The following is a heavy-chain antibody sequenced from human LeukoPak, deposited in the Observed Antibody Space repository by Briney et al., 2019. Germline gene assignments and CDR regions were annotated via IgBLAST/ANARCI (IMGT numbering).Heavy chain of an antibody. J-gene: IGHJ4*02. CDR3: ARAPRIVAHFDY. V-gene: IGHV3-30-3*01. CDR2: VSYDGSNK. D-gene: IGHD5-12*01. CDR1: GFTFSSYA. Sequence: GGSLRLSCAASGFTFSSYAMHWVRQAPGKGLEWVAVVSYDGSNKYYADSVKGRFTISRDNSKNTLYLQMNSLGAEDTAVYYCARAPRIVAHFDYWGQGTLVTVSS.